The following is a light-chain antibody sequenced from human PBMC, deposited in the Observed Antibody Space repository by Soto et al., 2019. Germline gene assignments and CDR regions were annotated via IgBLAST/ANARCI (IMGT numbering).Light chain of an antibody. J-gene: IGKJ5*01. V-gene: IGKV1-33*01. CDR1: QEVSNY. Sequence: DIQMTQSPSSLSASVGDRVTITCQASQEVSNYVNWYQQKLGKAPKLLIYDASNLETGVPWRFSGSGSGTYFSFTISSLPPEDFATYYCQQYSNLITFGQGTRLEI. CDR2: DAS. CDR3: QQYSNLIT.